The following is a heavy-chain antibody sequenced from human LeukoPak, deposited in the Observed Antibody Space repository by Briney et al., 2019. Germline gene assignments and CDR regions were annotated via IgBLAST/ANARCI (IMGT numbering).Heavy chain of an antibody. CDR1: GGSFSGYY. V-gene: IGHV4-34*01. CDR3: ARGRLGWLRSRAFDY. D-gene: IGHD5-12*01. J-gene: IGHJ4*02. Sequence: SETLSLTCAVYGGSFSGYYWSWIRQLPGKGLEWIGEINHSGSTNYNPSLKSRVTISVDTSKNQFSLKLSSVTAADTAVYYCARGRLGWLRSRAFDYWGQGTLVTVSS. CDR2: INHSGST.